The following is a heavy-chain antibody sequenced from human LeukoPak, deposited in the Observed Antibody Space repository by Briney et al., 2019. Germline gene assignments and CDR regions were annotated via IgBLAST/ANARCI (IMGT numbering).Heavy chain of an antibody. D-gene: IGHD3-10*01. Sequence: TGGSLRLSCAASGFTFSSYEMNWVRQAPGKRLEWVSYISSSGSTIYYADSVKGRFTISRDNAKNSLYLQMNSLRAEDTAVYYCARALDYYGSGSYAYWGQGTLVTVSS. V-gene: IGHV3-48*03. CDR3: ARALDYYGSGSYAY. CDR2: ISSSGSTI. CDR1: GFTFSSYE. J-gene: IGHJ4*02.